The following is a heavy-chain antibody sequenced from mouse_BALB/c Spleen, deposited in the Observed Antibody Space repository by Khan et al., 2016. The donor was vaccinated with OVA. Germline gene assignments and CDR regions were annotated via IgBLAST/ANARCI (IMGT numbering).Heavy chain of an antibody. D-gene: IGHD1-2*01. J-gene: IGHJ4*01. CDR1: GFNIKDTY. CDR2: IDPANGKT. CDR3: AHSLLLYAMDY. V-gene: IGHV14-3*02. Sequence: VQLQQSGAEFVKPGASVKLSCTASGFNIKDTYIHWVKQRPEQGLEWIGRIDPANGKTNYDPKFQGKATITADTSSNTAYLHLSSLTSEDTVVDYCAHSLLLYAMDYWGQGTSVTVSS.